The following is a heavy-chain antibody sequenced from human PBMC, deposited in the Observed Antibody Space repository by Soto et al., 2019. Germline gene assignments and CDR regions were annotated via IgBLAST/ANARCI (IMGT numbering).Heavy chain of an antibody. V-gene: IGHV1-58*01. J-gene: IGHJ5*02. CDR2: IVVGSGNT. CDR3: AASPFSDWFDP. Sequence: VASVKVSCKASGFTFTSSAVPWVRQARGQRLEWIGWIVVGSGNTNYAQKFQERVTITRDMSTSTAYMELSSLRSEDTAVYYCAASPFSDWFDPWGQGTLVTVSS. CDR1: GFTFTSSA.